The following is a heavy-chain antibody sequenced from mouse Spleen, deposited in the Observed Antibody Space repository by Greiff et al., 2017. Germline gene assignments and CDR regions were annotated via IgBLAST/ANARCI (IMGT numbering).Heavy chain of an antibody. CDR1: GYTFSSYW. D-gene: IGHD2-4*01. V-gene: IGHV1-9*01. J-gene: IGHJ2*01. Sequence: VKVVESGAELMKPGASVKISCKATGYTFSSYWIEWVKQRPGHGLEWIGEILPGSGSTNYNEKFKGKATFTADTSSNTAYMQLSSLTSEDSAVYYCARERLRYWGQGTTLTVSS. CDR3: ARERLRY. CDR2: ILPGSGST.